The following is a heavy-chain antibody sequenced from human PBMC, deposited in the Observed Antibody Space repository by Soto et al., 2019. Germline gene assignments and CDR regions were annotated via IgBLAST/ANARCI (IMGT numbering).Heavy chain of an antibody. J-gene: IGHJ4*02. Sequence: SVKVSCKASGGTFSSYAISWVRQAPGQGLEWMGGIIPIFGTANYAQKFQGRVTITADESTSTAYMELSSLRSEDTAVYYCARAGYSYGYSLGYWGQGTLVTVSS. CDR2: IIPIFGTA. CDR3: ARAGYSYGYSLGY. D-gene: IGHD5-18*01. V-gene: IGHV1-69*13. CDR1: GGTFSSYA.